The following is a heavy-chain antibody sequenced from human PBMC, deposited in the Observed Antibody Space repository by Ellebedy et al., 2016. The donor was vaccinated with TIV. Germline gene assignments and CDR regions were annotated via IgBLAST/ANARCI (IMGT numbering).Heavy chain of an antibody. D-gene: IGHD2-15*01. Sequence: PGGSLRPSCAASGFTFYSYGMRWVRQAPGTGLEWLTSIRYDGNNKYFADSVKGRFTVSRDNSKDTLYLQMNSLRAEDTAVYYCARDQRYSPTPDYWGPGTLVIVSS. CDR2: IRYDGNNK. J-gene: IGHJ4*02. CDR1: GFTFYSYG. CDR3: ARDQRYSPTPDY. V-gene: IGHV3-30*02.